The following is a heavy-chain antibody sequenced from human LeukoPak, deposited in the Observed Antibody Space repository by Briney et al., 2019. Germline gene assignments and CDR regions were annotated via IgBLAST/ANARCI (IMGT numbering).Heavy chain of an antibody. Sequence: PGRSLRLSCAASGFTFSSYGMHWVRQAPGKGLEWVAVIWYDGSEKYYVDSVKGRFTISRDNAKNSLYLQMNSLRAEDTAVYYCARDQIQPPDYWGQGTLVTVSS. CDR2: IWYDGSEK. CDR1: GFTFSSYG. J-gene: IGHJ4*02. CDR3: ARDQIQPPDY. V-gene: IGHV3-33*01. D-gene: IGHD5-18*01.